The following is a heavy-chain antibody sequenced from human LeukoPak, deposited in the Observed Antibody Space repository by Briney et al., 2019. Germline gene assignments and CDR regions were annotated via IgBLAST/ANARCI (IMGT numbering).Heavy chain of an antibody. V-gene: IGHV3-66*01. Sequence: GGSLRLSCAASGFTVSSNYMSWVRQAPGKGLEWVSVIYSGGSTYYADSVKGRFTISRGNSKNTLYLQMNSLRAEDTAVYYCARDPAGGSGSYLDYWGQGTLVTVSS. CDR2: IYSGGST. CDR3: ARDPAGGSGSYLDY. J-gene: IGHJ4*02. CDR1: GFTVSSNY. D-gene: IGHD1-26*01.